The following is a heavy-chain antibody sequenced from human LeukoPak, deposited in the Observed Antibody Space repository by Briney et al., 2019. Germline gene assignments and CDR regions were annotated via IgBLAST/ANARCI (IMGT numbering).Heavy chain of an antibody. V-gene: IGHV3-66*01. CDR2: TYSGGST. CDR1: GFTVSSNY. J-gene: IGHJ4*02. Sequence: PGGSLRLSCAASGFTVSSNYMSWVRQAPGKGLEWVSVTYSGGSTYYADSVKGRFTISRDNAKNSLYLQMNSLRAEDTAVYYCARVGLVPGDYWGQGTLVTVSS. CDR3: ARVGLVPGDY. D-gene: IGHD3-10*01.